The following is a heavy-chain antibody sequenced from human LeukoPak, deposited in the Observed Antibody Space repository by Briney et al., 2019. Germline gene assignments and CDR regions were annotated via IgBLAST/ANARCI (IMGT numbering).Heavy chain of an antibody. CDR1: GGSISSYY. J-gene: IGHJ4*02. CDR2: IYYSGST. Sequence: SETLSLTCTVSGGSISSYYWSWIRQPPGKGLKWIGYIYYSGSTNYNPSLKSRVTISVDTSKNQFSLKLSSVTAADTAVYYCARGEIAVAGIDYWGQGTLVTVSS. CDR3: ARGEIAVAGIDY. V-gene: IGHV4-59*01. D-gene: IGHD6-19*01.